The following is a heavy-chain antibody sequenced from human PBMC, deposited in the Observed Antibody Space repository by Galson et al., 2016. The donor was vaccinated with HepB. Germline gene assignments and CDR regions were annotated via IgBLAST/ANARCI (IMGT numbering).Heavy chain of an antibody. Sequence: LRLSCAASGFNFNSYWLNWVRQSPVKGLEWVANINPDGRAKTYVDSVRGRFTTSRDNAKNSFYLEMNSLTAEDTATYYCAAWGLDNPWGQGSLVTVSS. CDR3: AAWGLDNP. V-gene: IGHV3-7*03. D-gene: IGHD2-2*03. CDR2: INPDGRAK. J-gene: IGHJ4*02. CDR1: GFNFNSYW.